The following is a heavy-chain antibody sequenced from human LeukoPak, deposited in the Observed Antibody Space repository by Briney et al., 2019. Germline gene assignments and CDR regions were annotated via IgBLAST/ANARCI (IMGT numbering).Heavy chain of an antibody. CDR1: VYTFTNYG. Sequence: ASVMVSCKASVYTFTNYGISWVRQPPGQGLEWMAWISANNGETRYAQNLQGRVTMTTETSTSTAYMELRSLRSDDTAVYYCARVPPSAHQLLSSDYWGQGTQVTVSS. D-gene: IGHD2-2*01. J-gene: IGHJ4*02. V-gene: IGHV1-18*04. CDR3: ARVPPSAHQLLSSDY. CDR2: ISANNGET.